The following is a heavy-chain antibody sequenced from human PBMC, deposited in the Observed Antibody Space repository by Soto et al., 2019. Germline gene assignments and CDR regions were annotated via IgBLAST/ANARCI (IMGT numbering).Heavy chain of an antibody. CDR3: ARSRSVRWGYYFDY. CDR1: GGSIRSYY. D-gene: IGHD1-26*01. Sequence: PSETLSLTCTVSGGSIRSYYWSWIRQPPGKGLEWIGYIYYSGSTNYNPSLKSRVTISVDTSKNQFSLKLSSVTAADTAVYYCARSRSVRWGYYFDYWGQGTLVTVSS. CDR2: IYYSGST. V-gene: IGHV4-59*01. J-gene: IGHJ4*02.